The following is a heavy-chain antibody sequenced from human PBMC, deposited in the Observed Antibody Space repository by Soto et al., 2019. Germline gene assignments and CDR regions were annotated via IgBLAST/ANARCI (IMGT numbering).Heavy chain of an antibody. Sequence: PGGSLRLSSAASGFTLTNFDMHWVRQPPGRGLEWVAIASYDGTYQHYADSVEGRFTISRDDSMNTLYLQMNRLTAEDTALYYCAKDLRSSSGMAVWGQGTTVTVSS. J-gene: IGHJ6*02. D-gene: IGHD6-6*01. V-gene: IGHV3-30*18. CDR3: AKDLRSSSGMAV. CDR1: GFTLTNFD. CDR2: ASYDGTYQ.